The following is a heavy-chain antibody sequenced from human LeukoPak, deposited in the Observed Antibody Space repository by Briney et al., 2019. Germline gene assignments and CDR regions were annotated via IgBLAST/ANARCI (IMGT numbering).Heavy chain of an antibody. CDR1: GFTFDDYA. V-gene: IGHV3-9*01. Sequence: GGSLRLSCAASGFTFDDYAMPWVRQAPGKGLEWVSGISWNSGSIGYADSAKGRFTISRDNAKNSLYLQMNSLRAEDTALYYCAKSLRGYYDSSGTFDYWGQGTLVTVSS. J-gene: IGHJ4*02. D-gene: IGHD3-22*01. CDR2: ISWNSGSI. CDR3: AKSLRGYYDSSGTFDY.